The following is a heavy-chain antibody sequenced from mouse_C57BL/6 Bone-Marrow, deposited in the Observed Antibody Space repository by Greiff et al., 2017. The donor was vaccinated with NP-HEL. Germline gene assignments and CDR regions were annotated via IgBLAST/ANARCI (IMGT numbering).Heavy chain of an antibody. J-gene: IGHJ3*01. D-gene: IGHD1-1*01. CDR2: ISSGGSYT. CDR1: GFTFSSYG. CDR3: ARRGIYYYGSSPWFAY. V-gene: IGHV5-6*02. Sequence: EVKLMESGGDLVKPGGSLKLSCAASGFTFSSYGMSWVRQTPDKRLEWVATISSGGSYTYYPDSVKGRFTISRDNAKNTLYLQMSSLKSEDTAMYYCARRGIYYYGSSPWFAYWGQGTLVTVSA.